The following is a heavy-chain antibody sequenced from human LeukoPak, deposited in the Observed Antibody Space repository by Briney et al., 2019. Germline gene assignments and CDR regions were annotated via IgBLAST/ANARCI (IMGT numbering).Heavy chain of an antibody. J-gene: IGHJ4*02. CDR3: AKEGFLEWFLFDY. Sequence: PGGSLRLSCAASGFSDSDNYMSWVRQAPGKGLEWVSVLYSGGTSYYADSVKGRFTISRDNSKNTLYLQMNSLRVEDTAVYYCAKEGFLEWFLFDYWGQGTLVTVSS. CDR1: GFSDSDNY. D-gene: IGHD3-3*01. V-gene: IGHV3-53*01. CDR2: LYSGGTS.